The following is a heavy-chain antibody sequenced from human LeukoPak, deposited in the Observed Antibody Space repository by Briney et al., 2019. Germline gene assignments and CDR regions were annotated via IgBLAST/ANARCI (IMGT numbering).Heavy chain of an antibody. CDR1: GYSISSGYY. J-gene: IGHJ4*02. V-gene: IGHV4-38-2*02. CDR3: AREGRDGYGSFDY. D-gene: IGHD5-24*01. Sequence: SETLSLTCTVSGYSISSGYYWGWIRQPPGKGLEWIGSIYHSGSTYYNPSLKSRVTISVDTSKNQFSLKLSSVTAADTAVYYCAREGRDGYGSFDYWGQGTLVTVSS. CDR2: IYHSGST.